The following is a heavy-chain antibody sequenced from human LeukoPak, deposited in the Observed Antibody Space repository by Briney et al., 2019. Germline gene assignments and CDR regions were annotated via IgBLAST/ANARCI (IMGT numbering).Heavy chain of an antibody. CDR1: GGSISSYY. CDR3: ARMGPTVTHFDV. CDR2: IYYSGST. V-gene: IGHV4-59*08. J-gene: IGHJ3*01. Sequence: SETLSLTCTVSGGSISSYYWSWIRQPPGKGLEWIGYIYYSGSTNYNPSLKSRVTISVDTSKNQFSLKLSSVTAADTAVYYCARMGPTVTHFDVWGQGTMVTVSS. D-gene: IGHD4-17*01.